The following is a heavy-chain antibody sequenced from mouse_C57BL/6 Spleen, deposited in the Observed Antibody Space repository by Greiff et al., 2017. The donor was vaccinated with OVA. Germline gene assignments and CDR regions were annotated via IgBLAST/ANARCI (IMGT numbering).Heavy chain of an antibody. CDR2: IYPGSGNT. CDR3: ARRNWEGYFDY. Sequence: QVQLQQSGAELVRPGASVKLSCKASGYTFTDYYINWVKQRPGQGLEWIARIYPGSGNTYYNEKFKGKATLTAEKSSSTAYMQLSSLTSEDSAVYFCARRNWEGYFDYWGQGTTLTVSS. J-gene: IGHJ2*01. V-gene: IGHV1-76*01. D-gene: IGHD4-1*01. CDR1: GYTFTDYY.